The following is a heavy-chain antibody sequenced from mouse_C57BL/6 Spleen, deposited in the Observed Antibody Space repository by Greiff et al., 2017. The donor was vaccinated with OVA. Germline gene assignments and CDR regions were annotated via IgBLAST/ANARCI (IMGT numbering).Heavy chain of an antibody. CDR1: GYAFSSSW. J-gene: IGHJ2*01. CDR2: IYPGDGDT. Sequence: QVQLQQSGPELVKPGASVKISCKASGYAFSSSWMNWVKQRPGKGLEWIGRIYPGDGDTNYNGKFKGKATLTADKSSSTAYMQLSSLTSEDSAVYFCARSDWDDYWGQGTTLTVSS. V-gene: IGHV1-82*01. CDR3: ARSDWDDY. D-gene: IGHD4-1*01.